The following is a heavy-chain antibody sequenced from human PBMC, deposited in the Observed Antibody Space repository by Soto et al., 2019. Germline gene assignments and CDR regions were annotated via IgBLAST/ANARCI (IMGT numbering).Heavy chain of an antibody. D-gene: IGHD3-10*01. CDR2: ISAYNGNT. J-gene: IGHJ4*02. V-gene: IGHV1-18*01. CDR3: ARDGGLDYYGSWSTFDY. Sequence: QVQLVQSGAEVKKPGASVKVSCKASGYTFTSYGISWVRQAPGQGLEWMGWISAYNGNTNYAQKLQGRVTMTPDTSRSTAYMALRSLRSDDTAVYYGARDGGLDYYGSWSTFDYWGQGTLVTVSS. CDR1: GYTFTSYG.